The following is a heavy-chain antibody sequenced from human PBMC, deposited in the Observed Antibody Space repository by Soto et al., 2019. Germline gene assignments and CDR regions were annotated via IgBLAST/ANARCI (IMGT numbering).Heavy chain of an antibody. Sequence: QVQLVESGGGVVQPGRSLRLSCEASTSTFSSYDIQWVRQAPGKGLEWVAHVTPDGTNKYYADSVKGRFTISRDNAKNTVYLQMNSLRVEDTAVYYCARGPSHGGFDLWGQGTMVTVSA. CDR1: TSTFSSYD. V-gene: IGHV3-30-3*01. D-gene: IGHD4-17*01. J-gene: IGHJ3*01. CDR3: ARGPSHGGFDL. CDR2: VTPDGTNK.